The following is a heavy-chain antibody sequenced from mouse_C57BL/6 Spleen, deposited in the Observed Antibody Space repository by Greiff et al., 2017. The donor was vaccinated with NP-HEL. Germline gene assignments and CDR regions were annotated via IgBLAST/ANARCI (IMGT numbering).Heavy chain of an antibody. CDR2: IYPGSGNT. CDR3: ASGSSFSWFAY. V-gene: IGHV1-66*01. J-gene: IGHJ3*01. D-gene: IGHD1-1*01. Sequence: QVQLQQSGPELVKPGASVKISCKASGYSFTSYYIHWVKQRPGQGLEWIGWIYPGSGNTKYNEKFKGKATLTADTSSSTAYMQLSSLTSEDSAVYYCASGSSFSWFAYWGQGTLVTVSA. CDR1: GYSFTSYY.